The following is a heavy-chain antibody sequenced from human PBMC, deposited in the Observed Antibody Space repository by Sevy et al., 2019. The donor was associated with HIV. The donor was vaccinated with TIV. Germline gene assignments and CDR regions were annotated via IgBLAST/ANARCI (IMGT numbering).Heavy chain of an antibody. CDR1: GFTFSSYA. CDR3: EWIFGDLFEN. CDR2: ISGGGGST. J-gene: IGHJ4*02. V-gene: IGHV3-23*01. Sequence: GGSLRLSCAASGFTFSSYAMSWVRQAPGKGLEWVSDISGGGGSTYYADSVKGRFTISRDNSKNTLYLQMNSLRAEDTAVYYCEWIFGDLFENWGPGTLVTVSS. D-gene: IGHD3-3*01.